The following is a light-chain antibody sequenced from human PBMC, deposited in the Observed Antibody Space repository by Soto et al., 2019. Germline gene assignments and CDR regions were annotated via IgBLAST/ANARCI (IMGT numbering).Light chain of an antibody. Sequence: QSALAQSASMSGSPGQSITISCTGNRNDVGGYNYVSWYQQHPGKAPKLMIYEVSNRPSGVSNRFSGSKSGNTASLTISGLQAEDEADYYCSSYTSSSTYVFGTGTKVTVL. CDR3: SSYTSSSTYV. J-gene: IGLJ1*01. V-gene: IGLV2-14*01. CDR1: RNDVGGYNY. CDR2: EVS.